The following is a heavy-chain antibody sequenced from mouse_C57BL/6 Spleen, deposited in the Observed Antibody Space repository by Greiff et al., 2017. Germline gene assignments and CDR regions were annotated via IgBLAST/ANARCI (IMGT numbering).Heavy chain of an antibody. J-gene: IGHJ2*01. Sequence: QVQLQQSGAELVRPGTSVKLSCKASGYTFTSYWMHWVKQRPGQGLEWIGVIDPSDSYTNYNQKFKGKATLTVDTSSSTAYMQLSSLTSEDSAVYYCARAPFTTVVARGYFDYWGQGTTLTVSS. CDR1: GYTFTSYW. CDR2: IDPSDSYT. CDR3: ARAPFTTVVARGYFDY. D-gene: IGHD1-1*01. V-gene: IGHV1-59*01.